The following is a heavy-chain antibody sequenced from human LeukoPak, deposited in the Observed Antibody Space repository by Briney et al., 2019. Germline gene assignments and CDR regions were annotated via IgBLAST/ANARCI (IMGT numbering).Heavy chain of an antibody. D-gene: IGHD6-6*01. CDR3: ARAMAALYYYYMGV. V-gene: IGHV3-7*01. CDR1: GFTFSSYW. Sequence: GGSLRLSCAASGFTFSSYWMSWVRQAPGKGLEWVANIKQDGIEKYYVDSVKGRFTISRDNAKNSLYLQMNSLRAEDTAVYYCARAMAALYYYYMGVWGKGTTVTVSS. CDR2: IKQDGIEK. J-gene: IGHJ6*03.